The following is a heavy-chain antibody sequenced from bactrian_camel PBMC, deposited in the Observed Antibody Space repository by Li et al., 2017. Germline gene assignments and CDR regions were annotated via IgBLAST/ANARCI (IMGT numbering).Heavy chain of an antibody. Sequence: VQLVESGGGSVQAGGSLRLSCAAASGYIYSTYCLGWFRQAPGKEREGVAAIDDDGITSYANSVKGRFTISRDNAKNVLYLQMNSLKPEDSAMYYCAAGPKRVNCYIQPADDWGQGTQVTVS. CDR1: GYIYSTYC. J-gene: IGHJ4*01. D-gene: IGHD2*01. CDR2: IDDDGIT. V-gene: IGHV3S53*01. CDR3: AAGPKRVNCYIQPADD.